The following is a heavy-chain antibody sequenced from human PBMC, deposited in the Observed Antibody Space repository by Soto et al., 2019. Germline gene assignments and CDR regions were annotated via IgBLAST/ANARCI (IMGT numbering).Heavy chain of an antibody. J-gene: IGHJ4*02. CDR1: GGSISSYY. CDR3: ARAYYYDSSGYYY. D-gene: IGHD3-22*01. CDR2: IYYSGST. Sequence: SETLSLTCTVSGGSISSYYWSWIRQPPGKGLEWIGYIYYSGSTNYNPSLKSRVTISVDTSKNQFSLKLSSVTAADTAVYYCARAYYYDSSGYYYWGQGTLVTVSS. V-gene: IGHV4-59*01.